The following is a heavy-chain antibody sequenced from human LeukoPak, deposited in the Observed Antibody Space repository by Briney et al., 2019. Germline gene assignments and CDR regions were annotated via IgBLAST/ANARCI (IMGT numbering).Heavy chain of an antibody. Sequence: PSESLSLTCTVSGGSISTTSYYWGWIRQPPGKGLEWIGEINHSGSTNYNPSLKSRVTISVDTSKNQFSLKLSSVTAADTAVYYCARGGGGSGWPATYYYYYYYMDVWGKGTTVTVSS. CDR1: GGSISTTSYY. CDR2: INHSGST. CDR3: ARGGGGSGWPATYYYYYYYMDV. V-gene: IGHV4-39*07. D-gene: IGHD6-19*01. J-gene: IGHJ6*03.